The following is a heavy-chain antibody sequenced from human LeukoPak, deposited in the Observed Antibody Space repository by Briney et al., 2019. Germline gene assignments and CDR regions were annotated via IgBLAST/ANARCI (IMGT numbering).Heavy chain of an antibody. V-gene: IGHV3-21*01. CDR1: GFTFSSYS. CDR2: ISSSSSYI. J-gene: IGHJ4*02. Sequence: GGSLRLSCAASGFTFSSYSMNWVRQAPGKGLEWVSSISSSSSYIYYADSAKGRFTISRDNAKNSLYLQMNSLRAEDTAVYYCARSLSITMIDYWGQGTLVTVSS. D-gene: IGHD3-22*01. CDR3: ARSLSITMIDY.